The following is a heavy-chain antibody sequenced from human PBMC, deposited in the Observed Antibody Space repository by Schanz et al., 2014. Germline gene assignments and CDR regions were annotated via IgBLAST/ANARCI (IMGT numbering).Heavy chain of an antibody. D-gene: IGHD2-15*01. CDR3: AKARRKSNCSGGRCFHYSYYGMDV. CDR2: ISYDGSNK. Sequence: QVQMVESGGGVVQPGRSLRLSCAASGFAFSVYGMHWVRQAPGKGLEWVAVISYDGSNKYYADSVKGRFTISRDNSKNILYLQMNSLRAEDTAVYYCAKARRKSNCSGGRCFHYSYYGMDVWGQGTTVTVSS. J-gene: IGHJ6*02. CDR1: GFAFSVYG. V-gene: IGHV3-30*19.